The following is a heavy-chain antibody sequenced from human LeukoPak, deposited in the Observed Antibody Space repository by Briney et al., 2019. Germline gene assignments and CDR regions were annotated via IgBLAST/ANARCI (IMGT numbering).Heavy chain of an antibody. CDR2: ISAYNGNT. D-gene: IGHD3-22*01. V-gene: IGHV1-18*01. CDR3: ARDNFHVDSSGYYDY. Sequence: ASVKVSCKASGYTFTSYGISWVRQAPGQGLEWMGWISAYNGNTNYAQKLQGRVTMTTDTSTSTAYMELRSLRSDDTAVYYCARDNFHVDSSGYYDYWGQGTLVTVSS. CDR1: GYTFTSYG. J-gene: IGHJ4*02.